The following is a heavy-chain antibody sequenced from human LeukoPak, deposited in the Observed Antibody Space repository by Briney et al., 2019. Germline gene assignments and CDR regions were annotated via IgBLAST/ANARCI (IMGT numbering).Heavy chain of an antibody. CDR1: AYSISSGYY. CDR2: IYHSGST. V-gene: IGHV4-38-2*01. Sequence: PSETLSLTCAVSAYSISSGYYWGWIRQPPGKGLEWIGSIYHSGSTYYNPSLKSRVTISVDTSKNQFSLKLSSVTAADTAVYYCACGPAGDSGYWGQGTLVTVSS. D-gene: IGHD2-21*01. J-gene: IGHJ4*02. CDR3: ACGPAGDSGY.